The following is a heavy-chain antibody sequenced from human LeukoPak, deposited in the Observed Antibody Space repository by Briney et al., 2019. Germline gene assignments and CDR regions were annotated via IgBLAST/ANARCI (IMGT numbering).Heavy chain of an antibody. J-gene: IGHJ4*02. V-gene: IGHV3-23*01. CDR3: AKHPLGRWELLYYFDY. CDR1: GFTFSSYA. CDR2: ISGSGGST. Sequence: GGSLRLSCAASGFTFSSYAMSWVRQAPGKGLEWVSAISGSGGSTYYADSVKGRFTISRDNSKNTLYLQMNSLRAEDTAVYYCAKHPLGRWELLYYFDYWGQGTLVTVSS. D-gene: IGHD1-26*01.